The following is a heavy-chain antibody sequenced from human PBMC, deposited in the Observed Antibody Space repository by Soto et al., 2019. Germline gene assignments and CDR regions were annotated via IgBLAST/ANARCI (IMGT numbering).Heavy chain of an antibody. D-gene: IGHD1-26*01. V-gene: IGHV3-74*01. CDR2: INSDGSST. CDR3: ARSRELLDAFDI. Sequence: GESLKISCAASGFTFSSYWMHWVRQAPGKGLVWVSRINSDGSSTSYADSVKGRFTISRDNAKNTLYLQMNSLRAEDTAVYYCARSRELLDAFDIWGQGTMVTVSS. J-gene: IGHJ3*02. CDR1: GFTFSSYW.